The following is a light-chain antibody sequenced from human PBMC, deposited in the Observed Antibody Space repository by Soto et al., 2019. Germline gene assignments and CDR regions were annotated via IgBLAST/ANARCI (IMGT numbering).Light chain of an antibody. CDR3: GTWDRSLSVGV. Sequence: QSVLTQPLSVSAAPGHRVTISCSGSRSNIANNYVSWYQRLPGTGPKLLIYEDNKRPSGIPDRFSASKSGTSATLGITGLQTGDEGDYYCGTWDRSLSVGVFGGGTKVTVL. J-gene: IGLJ2*01. CDR2: EDN. CDR1: RSNIANNY. V-gene: IGLV1-51*01.